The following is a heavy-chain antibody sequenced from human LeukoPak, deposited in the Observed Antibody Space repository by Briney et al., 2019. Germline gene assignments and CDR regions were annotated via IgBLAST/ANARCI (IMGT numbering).Heavy chain of an antibody. V-gene: IGHV3-66*01. CDR1: GFTVSTNY. Sequence: GGSLRLSCAASGFTVSTNYLSWVRQAPGKGLEWVSVIYSGGSTFYADSVKGRFTISRDNSKNTLYLQMNSLRAEDTAVYYCARVQGETLPTNAFDIWGQGIMVTVSS. J-gene: IGHJ3*02. CDR2: IYSGGST. CDR3: ARVQGETLPTNAFDI. D-gene: IGHD5-12*01.